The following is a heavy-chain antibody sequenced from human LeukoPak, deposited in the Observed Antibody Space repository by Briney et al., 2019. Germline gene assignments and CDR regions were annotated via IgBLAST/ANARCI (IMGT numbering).Heavy chain of an antibody. D-gene: IGHD1-1*01. CDR1: GFTFSDFW. V-gene: IGHV3-7*01. CDR3: AIATTGRGAFGS. Sequence: GGSLRLSCAASGFTFSDFWMSWVRQAPGKGLECVASTNEAGGDKLYVDSVKGRFTISRDNSKNALSLQMNSLTAEDTAIYYCAIATTGRGAFGSWGQGTLVSVSS. CDR2: TNEAGGDK. J-gene: IGHJ4*02.